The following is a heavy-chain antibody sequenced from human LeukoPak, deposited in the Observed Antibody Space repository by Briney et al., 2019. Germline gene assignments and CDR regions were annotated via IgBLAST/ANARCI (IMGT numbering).Heavy chain of an antibody. CDR2: INHSGST. D-gene: IGHD5-24*01. CDR1: GGSISSSSYY. J-gene: IGHJ5*02. V-gene: IGHV4-39*07. Sequence: SETLSLTCTVSGGSISSSSYYWGWIRQPPGKGLEWIGEINHSGSTNYNPSLKSRVTISVDTSKNQFSLKLSSVTAADTAVYYCARGTDGDGYKGAWFDPWGQGTLVTVS. CDR3: ARGTDGDGYKGAWFDP.